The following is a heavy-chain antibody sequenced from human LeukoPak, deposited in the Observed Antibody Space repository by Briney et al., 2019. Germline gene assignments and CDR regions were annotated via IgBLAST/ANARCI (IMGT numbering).Heavy chain of an antibody. V-gene: IGHV4-30-4*01. CDR3: ARGPHRTEGFDP. CDR1: GGSISSGDYL. J-gene: IGHJ5*02. Sequence: SETLSLTCTVSGGSISSGDYLWSWIRQPPGKGLEWIVYIYYSGSTYYNPSLKSRVTISVDTSKNQFSLKLSSVTAADTAMYSCARGPHRTEGFDPWGQGILVTVSS. CDR2: IYYSGST.